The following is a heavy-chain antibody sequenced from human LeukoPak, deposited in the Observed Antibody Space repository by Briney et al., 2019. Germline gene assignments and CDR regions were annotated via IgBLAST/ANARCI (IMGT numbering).Heavy chain of an antibody. CDR1: GFTFSTYA. V-gene: IGHV3-23*01. Sequence: GGSLRLSCAASGFTFSTYAMSWVRQAPGKGLEWVSGLSGIGDSTYYADSVKGRFTISRDNAKNSLYLQMNSLRAEDTAVYYCARDGGYDSSGGFDYWGQGTLVTVSS. CDR2: LSGIGDST. CDR3: ARDGGYDSSGGFDY. D-gene: IGHD3-22*01. J-gene: IGHJ4*02.